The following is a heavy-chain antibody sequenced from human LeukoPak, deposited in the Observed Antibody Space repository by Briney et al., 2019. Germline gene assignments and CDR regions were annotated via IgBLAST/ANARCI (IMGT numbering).Heavy chain of an antibody. CDR2: IKQDGSEK. CDR3: ARPKRLYAFDI. J-gene: IGHJ3*02. V-gene: IGHV3-7*01. Sequence: GGSLRLSCAASGFTFSSYWMSWVRQAPGKGPEWVANIKQDGSEKYYVDSVKGRFTISRDNAKNSLYLQMNSLRAEDTAVYYCARPKRLYAFDIWGQGTMVTVSS. CDR1: GFTFSSYW.